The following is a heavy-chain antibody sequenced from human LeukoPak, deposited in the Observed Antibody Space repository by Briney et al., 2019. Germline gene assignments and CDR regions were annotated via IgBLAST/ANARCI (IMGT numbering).Heavy chain of an antibody. CDR1: GGSISSYY. CDR2: IYYSGST. J-gene: IGHJ5*02. V-gene: IGHV4-59*01. CDR3: ARGSSLANWFDR. D-gene: IGHD5/OR15-5a*01. Sequence: SETLSLTCTVSGGSISSYYWSWIRQPPGKGLEWIGYIYYSGSTNYNPSLKRRVTISVDTSKNQFSLKLSSVTAADTAVYYCARGSSLANWFDRWGQGTLVTVSS.